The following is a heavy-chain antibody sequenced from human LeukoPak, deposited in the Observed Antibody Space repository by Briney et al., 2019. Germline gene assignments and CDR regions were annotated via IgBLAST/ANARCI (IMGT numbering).Heavy chain of an antibody. CDR2: TSYDEGNK. CDR1: GFTFSGYA. Sequence: GGSQRLSCAASGFTFSGYAMHWVRQAPGKGLEWVAVTSYDEGNKYYADSVKGRFSISRDNSKNTLYLQMNSLRVEDTAVYYCARTKIDAFDIWGHGTMVTVSS. V-gene: IGHV3-30-3*01. J-gene: IGHJ3*02. CDR3: ARTKIDAFDI.